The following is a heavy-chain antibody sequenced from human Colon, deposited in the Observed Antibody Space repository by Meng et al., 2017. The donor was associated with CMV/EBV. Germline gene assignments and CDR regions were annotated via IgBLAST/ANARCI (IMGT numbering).Heavy chain of an antibody. D-gene: IGHD3-3*01. J-gene: IGHJ4*02. CDR3: HGFGDNSY. Sequence: GESLKISCAASGFTFSDYAMSWVRQAPGKGLEWVSGIRGGVGRTDYADSVNGRFTISRDDSKSTLYLQMNSLRVDDTAVYYCHGFGDNSYWGQGTLVTVSS. CDR1: GFTFSDYA. CDR2: IRGGVGRT. V-gene: IGHV3-23*01.